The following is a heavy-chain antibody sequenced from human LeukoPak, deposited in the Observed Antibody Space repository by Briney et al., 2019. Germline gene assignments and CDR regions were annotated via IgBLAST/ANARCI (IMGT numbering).Heavy chain of an antibody. D-gene: IGHD6-13*01. CDR2: ISWDGGKT. CDR1: GFTFEDYA. Sequence: GGSLRLSCAASGFTFEDYAMHWVRQVPGKGPEWISLISWDGGKTYYADSVKGRFTISRDNSKNSLYLQMKSLRTEDTALYCCAKDIKMTAAGLIDYWGRGTLVTVSS. CDR3: AKDIKMTAAGLIDY. V-gene: IGHV3-43*01. J-gene: IGHJ4*02.